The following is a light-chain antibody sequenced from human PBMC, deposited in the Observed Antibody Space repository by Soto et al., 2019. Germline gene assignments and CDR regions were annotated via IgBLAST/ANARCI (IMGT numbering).Light chain of an antibody. CDR2: KAS. CDR3: QHYNSYSEA. J-gene: IGKJ1*01. Sequence: DIQMTQSPSTLSGSVGDRVTITCRASQTISSWLALYQQKPGKAPKLLIYKASTLKSGVPSRFSGSGSGTEFTLTISSLQPDDFATYYCQHYNSYSEAFGQGAQVELK. CDR1: QTISSW. V-gene: IGKV1-5*03.